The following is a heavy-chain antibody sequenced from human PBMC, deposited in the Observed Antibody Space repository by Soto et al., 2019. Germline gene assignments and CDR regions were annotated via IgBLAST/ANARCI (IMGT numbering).Heavy chain of an antibody. CDR1: GGTFSSYA. CDR3: GAVEAPYSCYGMAV. J-gene: IGHJ6*02. CDR2: IIPIFGTA. D-gene: IGHD6-6*01. Sequence: QVQLVQSGAEVKKPGSSVKVSCKASGGTFSSYAISWVRQAPGQGLEWMGGIIPIFGTANYAQKFQGRVTITADESTSTAYMELSSLSAEDTAVYYCGAVEAPYSCYGMAVWGQGTTVTVSS. V-gene: IGHV1-69*12.